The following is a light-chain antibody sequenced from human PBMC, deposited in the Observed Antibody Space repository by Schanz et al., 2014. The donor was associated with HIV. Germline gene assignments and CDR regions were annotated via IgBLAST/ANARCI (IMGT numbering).Light chain of an antibody. CDR2: SAS. CDR3: QQYSTSPRT. Sequence: TVMTQSPATLSVSPGERATLSCTASQSVSNNLAWYQQKPGQAPRLLIYSASTRATAIPARFSANGSGTEFTLTISRLEPEDVAVYFCQQYSTSPRTFGQGTKVEIK. CDR1: QSVSNN. J-gene: IGKJ1*01. V-gene: IGKV3-15*01.